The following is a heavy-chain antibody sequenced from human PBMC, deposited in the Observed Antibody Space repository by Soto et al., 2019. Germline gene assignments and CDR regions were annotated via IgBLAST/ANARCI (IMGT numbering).Heavy chain of an antibody. Sequence: ASVKVSCKASGYTFTSYDINWVRQATGQGLEWMGWMNPNSGNTGYAQKFQGRVTMTRNTSISTAYMELSSLRSEDTAVYYCARASSSSDIHFDYWGQGTLVTVSS. J-gene: IGHJ4*02. CDR2: MNPNSGNT. CDR3: ARASSSSDIHFDY. CDR1: GYTFTSYD. V-gene: IGHV1-8*01. D-gene: IGHD6-6*01.